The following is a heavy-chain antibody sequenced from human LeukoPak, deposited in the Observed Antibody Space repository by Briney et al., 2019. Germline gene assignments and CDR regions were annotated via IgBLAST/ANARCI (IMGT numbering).Heavy chain of an antibody. CDR2: IYTSGST. CDR3: AGTSMVRGVIDY. D-gene: IGHD3-10*01. V-gene: IGHV4-4*07. Sequence: PSETLSLTCTVSGGSISSYYWSWIRQPARKGLEWTGRIYTSGSTNYNPSLKSRVTMSVDTSKNQFSLKLSSVTAADTAVYYCAGTSMVRGVIDYWGPGTLVTVSS. CDR1: GGSISSYY. J-gene: IGHJ4*02.